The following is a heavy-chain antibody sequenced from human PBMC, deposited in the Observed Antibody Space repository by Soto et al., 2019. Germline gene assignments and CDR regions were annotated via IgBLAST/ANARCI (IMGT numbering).Heavy chain of an antibody. CDR3: AHSVVAGLGYYFDY. D-gene: IGHD6-19*01. J-gene: IGHJ4*02. V-gene: IGHV2-5*02. Sequence: QITLKESGPTLAKPTQTLTLTCTSSGFSLSSTRAAVAWIRQPPGKALEWLALIYWDDDKRYSPCLKSTVTSTRDHPKNQVVLTVRSRDPVDTATYYCAHSVVAGLGYYFDYWGQGTLVTVSS. CDR2: IYWDDDK. CDR1: GFSLSSTRAA.